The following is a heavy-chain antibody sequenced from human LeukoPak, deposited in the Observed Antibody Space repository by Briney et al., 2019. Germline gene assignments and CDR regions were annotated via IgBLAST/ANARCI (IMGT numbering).Heavy chain of an antibody. J-gene: IGHJ4*02. D-gene: IGHD3-10*01. CDR2: IYYSGST. Sequence: SGTLSLTCTVSGGSVSSGSYYWSWIRQPPGKGLEWIGYIYYSGSTNYNPSLKSRVTISVDTSKNQFSLKLSSVTAADTAVYYCARAHGDYFDYWGQGTLVTVSS. CDR1: GGSVSSGSYY. CDR3: ARAHGDYFDY. V-gene: IGHV4-61*01.